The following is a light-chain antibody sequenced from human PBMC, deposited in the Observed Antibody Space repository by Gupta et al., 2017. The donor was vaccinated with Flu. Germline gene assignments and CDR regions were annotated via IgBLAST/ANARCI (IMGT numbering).Light chain of an antibody. CDR1: SSEVGGYKY. CDR2: VVI. J-gene: IGLJ3*02. V-gene: IGLV2-14*01. CDR3: TSYTTSCSALGL. Sequence: TISCTETSSEVGGYKYIACYQQHPGKAPKLIMFVVIHRPSGVSSRFAGSKSCNTASLTISALQAEYEAHYHGTSYTTSCSALGLFGGGTKLTVL.